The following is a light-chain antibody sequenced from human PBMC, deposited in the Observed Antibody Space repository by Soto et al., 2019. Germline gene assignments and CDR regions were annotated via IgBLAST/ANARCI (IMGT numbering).Light chain of an antibody. CDR2: DNN. J-gene: IGLJ2*01. CDR3: GTWDISLSGVV. Sequence: QSVLTQPPSVSAAPGQQISISCSGSSSNVGRNYVSWYQQLPGTAPKLLIYDNNQRRSGIPDRFSGSKAGTSATLAITGLQTGDEADYYCGTWDISLSGVVLGGGTKLTVL. V-gene: IGLV1-51*01. CDR1: SSNVGRNY.